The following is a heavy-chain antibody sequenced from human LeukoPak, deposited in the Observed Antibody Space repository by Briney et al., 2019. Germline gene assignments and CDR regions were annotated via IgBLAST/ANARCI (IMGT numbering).Heavy chain of an antibody. J-gene: IGHJ4*02. CDR3: ARRNSGYNNFDY. CDR2: IYYSGST. D-gene: IGHD5-12*01. Sequence: SETLSLTCTVSGGSISSDYWSWIRQPPGKGLEWIGSIYYSGSTYYNPSLKSRVTLSVDTSKNQFSLKLSSVTAADTAIYYCARRNSGYNNFDYWGQGTLVTVSS. V-gene: IGHV4-39*01. CDR1: GGSISSDY.